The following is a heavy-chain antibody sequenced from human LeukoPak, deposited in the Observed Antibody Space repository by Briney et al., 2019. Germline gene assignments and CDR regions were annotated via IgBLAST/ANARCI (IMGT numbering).Heavy chain of an antibody. D-gene: IGHD2-21*02. Sequence: GKSLRLSCAASGFTFNIFDMHWVRQAPGKGLDWVAFLEYDGGIKDYADFVKDRFTISRDNSKNTLYLQLNSLRVEDTAVYYCARDRGDKNFDYWGQGTMVTVSS. CDR3: ARDRGDKNFDY. J-gene: IGHJ4*02. V-gene: IGHV3-33*01. CDR2: LEYDGGIK. CDR1: GFTFNIFD.